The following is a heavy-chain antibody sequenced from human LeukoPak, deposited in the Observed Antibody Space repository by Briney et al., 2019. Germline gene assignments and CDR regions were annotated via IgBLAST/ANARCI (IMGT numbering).Heavy chain of an antibody. J-gene: IGHJ1*01. Sequence: GGSLRLSCAASGFTFSSYSMNWVRQAPGKGLEWVSSISSSSSYIYYADSVKGRFTISRDNAKNSLYLQMNSLRAEDTAVYYCAKEGAKYSSSWGKYFQHWGQGTLVTVSS. D-gene: IGHD6-13*01. V-gene: IGHV3-21*01. CDR2: ISSSSSYI. CDR3: AKEGAKYSSSWGKYFQH. CDR1: GFTFSSYS.